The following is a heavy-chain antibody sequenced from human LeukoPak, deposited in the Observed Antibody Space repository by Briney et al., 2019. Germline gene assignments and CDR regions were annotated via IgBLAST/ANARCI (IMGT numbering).Heavy chain of an antibody. CDR1: GFTFSSYA. Sequence: PGGSLRLSCAASGFTFSSYAMSWVRQAPGKGLEWVSGISGSGGSTYYADSVKGRFTISRDNSKNTLYLQMNRLRAEDTAVYYCAKVVGTTLDAFDVWGQGTMVTMSS. CDR2: ISGSGGST. D-gene: IGHD1-26*01. CDR3: AKVVGTTLDAFDV. J-gene: IGHJ3*01. V-gene: IGHV3-23*01.